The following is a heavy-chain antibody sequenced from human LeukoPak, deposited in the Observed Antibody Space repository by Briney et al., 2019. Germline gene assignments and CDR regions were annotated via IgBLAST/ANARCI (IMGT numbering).Heavy chain of an antibody. D-gene: IGHD3-10*01. CDR1: GFSFSSYA. Sequence: GGSLRLSCAASGFSFSSYAMSWVRQAPGKGLEWVANIKQDGSEKYYVDSVKGRSTISRDNAKNSLYLPMNSLRAEDTAVYYCAGGLCPWSRGNSWGQGALVTVSS. CDR2: IKQDGSEK. J-gene: IGHJ4*02. V-gene: IGHV3-7*04. CDR3: AGGLCPWSRGNS.